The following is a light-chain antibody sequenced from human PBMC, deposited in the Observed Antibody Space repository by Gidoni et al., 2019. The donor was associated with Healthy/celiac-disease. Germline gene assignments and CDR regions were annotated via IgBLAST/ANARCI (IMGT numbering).Light chain of an antibody. CDR2: GAS. J-gene: IGKJ1*01. CDR3: QQYGSSLWT. Sequence: ELVLTQSPGTLSLSPGERATLSCRASQSVSSSYLAWYQQKPGQAHRLLIYGASSRATGIPDRFSGSGSGTDFTLTISRLEPEDFAVYYCQQYGSSLWTFGQGTKVEIK. CDR1: QSVSSSY. V-gene: IGKV3-20*01.